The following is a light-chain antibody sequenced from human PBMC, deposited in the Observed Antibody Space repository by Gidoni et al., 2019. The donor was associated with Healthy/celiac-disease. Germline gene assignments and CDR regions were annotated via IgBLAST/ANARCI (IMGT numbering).Light chain of an antibody. J-gene: IGKJ5*01. V-gene: IGKV1-27*01. Sequence: DIQMTQSPPSLSASVGDRVTITCRASQGISNYLAWYQQKPGKVPKLLIYAASTLQSGVPSRFSGRGSGTDFTLTISSLQHEDVATYYCQKYNSALTITFGQGTRLEIK. CDR1: QGISNY. CDR2: AAS. CDR3: QKYNSALTIT.